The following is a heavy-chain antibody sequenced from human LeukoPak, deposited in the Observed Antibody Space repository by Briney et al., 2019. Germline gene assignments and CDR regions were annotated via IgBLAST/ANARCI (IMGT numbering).Heavy chain of an antibody. V-gene: IGHV2-5*02. Sequence: SGPTLVKPTQTLTLTCTFSGFSLSTSGVGVGWIRQPPGKALEWLAFIYWDEDKRYSPSLKSRLTIAKDTSKNQVVLTMTNMDPVDTATYYCAHSLDPITTSQEASWFDPWGQGTRVTVSS. CDR3: AHSLDPITTSQEASWFDP. CDR2: IYWDEDK. CDR1: GFSLSTSGVG. D-gene: IGHD3-3*01. J-gene: IGHJ5*02.